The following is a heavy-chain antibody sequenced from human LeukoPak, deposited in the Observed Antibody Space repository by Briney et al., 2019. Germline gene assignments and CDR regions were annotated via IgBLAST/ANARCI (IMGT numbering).Heavy chain of an antibody. V-gene: IGHV1-24*01. CDR1: GYTLTGLS. CDR3: ATMAGTTWAFDI. J-gene: IGHJ3*02. Sequence: ASVKVSCKVSGYTLTGLSMHWVRQAPGKGLEWMGGFDPEDGETIYAQKFQGRVTMTEDTSTDTAYMELSSLRSEDTAVYYCATMAGTTWAFDIWGQGTMVTVSS. CDR2: FDPEDGET. D-gene: IGHD1-14*01.